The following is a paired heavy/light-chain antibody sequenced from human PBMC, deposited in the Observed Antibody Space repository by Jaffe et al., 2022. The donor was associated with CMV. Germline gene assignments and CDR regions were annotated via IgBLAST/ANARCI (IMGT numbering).Light chain of an antibody. J-gene: IGLJ3*02. CDR3: QAWDNSLGV. CDR2: QDT. Sequence: SYELTQPPSVSVSPGQTASITCSGDRLGERYACWYQQKPGQSPVLVIYQDTKRPSGIPERFSGSNSGNTATLTISGTQAMDEADYYCQAWDNSLGVFGAGTKLTVL. V-gene: IGLV3-1*01. CDR1: RLGERY.
Heavy chain of an antibody. CDR1: GYTFSSYS. Sequence: QVQLVQSGTEVKKPGASVKVSCKASGYTFSSYSITWVRQAPGQGLEWMGWISAENGNTNYVQKFQGRVTMTTDTSTSTAYMELRNLRSDDTAVYYCARVASSGWYFDLWGRATLVTVSS. D-gene: IGHD6-19*01. CDR2: ISAENGNT. J-gene: IGHJ2*01. CDR3: ARVASSGWYFDL. V-gene: IGHV1-18*01.